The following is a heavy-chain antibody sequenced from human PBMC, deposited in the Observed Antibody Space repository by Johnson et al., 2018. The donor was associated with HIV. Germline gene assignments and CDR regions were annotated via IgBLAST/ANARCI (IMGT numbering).Heavy chain of an antibody. J-gene: IGHJ3*02. D-gene: IGHD3-22*01. Sequence: FIWYDGSNKYYADSVQGRFTISRDNSKNTLYLQMNSLRAEDTAVYYCAKELADSSGYYADAFDIWGQGTMVTVSS. CDR3: AKELADSSGYYADAFDI. V-gene: IGHV3-33*06. CDR2: IWYDGSNK.